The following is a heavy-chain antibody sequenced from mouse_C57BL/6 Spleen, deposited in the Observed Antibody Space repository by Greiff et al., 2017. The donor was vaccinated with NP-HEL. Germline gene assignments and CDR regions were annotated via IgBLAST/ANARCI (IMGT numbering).Heavy chain of an antibody. D-gene: IGHD6-2*01. CDR2: IYPRSGNT. CDR3: ARSSLGVKRDYFDY. Sequence: QVQLKESGAELARPGASVKLSCKASGYTFTSYGISWVKQRTGQGLEWIGEIYPRSGNTYYNEKFKGKATLTADKSSSTAYMELRSLTSEDSAVYFCARSSLGVKRDYFDYWGQGTTLTVSS. CDR1: GYTFTSYG. J-gene: IGHJ2*01. V-gene: IGHV1-81*01.